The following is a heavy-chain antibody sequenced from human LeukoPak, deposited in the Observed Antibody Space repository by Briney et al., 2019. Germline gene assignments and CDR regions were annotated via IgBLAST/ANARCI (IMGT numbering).Heavy chain of an antibody. V-gene: IGHV1-46*01. Sequence: ASVTVSCKASGYTFTSYYMHWVRQAPGQGLEWMGIINPSGGSTSYAQKFQGRVTMTRDTSTSTVYMELSGLRSEDTAVYYCARDPYVGFGMDVWGQGTTVTVSS. J-gene: IGHJ6*02. D-gene: IGHD2-21*01. CDR2: INPSGGST. CDR3: ARDPYVGFGMDV. CDR1: GYTFTSYY.